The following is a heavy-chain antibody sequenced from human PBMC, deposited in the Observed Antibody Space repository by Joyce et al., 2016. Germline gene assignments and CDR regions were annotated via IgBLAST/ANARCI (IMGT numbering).Heavy chain of an antibody. CDR1: GFAFADYA. CDR2: IRSNVYGGKA. V-gene: IGHV3-49*03. CDR3: TRDLVWSGFTSLDH. J-gene: IGHJ4*02. Sequence: EVQLVESGGGLVQPGRSLRLSCSAYGFAFADYAVTWIRQAPGKGREWVGFIRSNVYGGKADSAASVKGRFTISRDDSRGVAYLHMSSLKTEDSAVYYCTRDLVWSGFTSLDHWGPGIWVTVSP. D-gene: IGHD3-3*01.